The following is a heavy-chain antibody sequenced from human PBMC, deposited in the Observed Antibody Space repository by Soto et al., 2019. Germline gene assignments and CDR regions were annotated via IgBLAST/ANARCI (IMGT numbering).Heavy chain of an antibody. CDR1: GFTFSDYA. CDR3: AEGGWQWLVTSDFNY. D-gene: IGHD6-19*01. V-gene: IGHV3-30*03. Sequence: VQLVESGGGVVQPGRSLRLSCAASGFTFSDYAMHWVRQAPGKGLEWVAVVSHDGRNTHYADSVKGRFTISRDSSKNTVSLAMTSLRAEDTAVYYCAEGGWQWLVTSDFNYWGQGALVTVSS. CDR2: VSHDGRNT. J-gene: IGHJ4*02.